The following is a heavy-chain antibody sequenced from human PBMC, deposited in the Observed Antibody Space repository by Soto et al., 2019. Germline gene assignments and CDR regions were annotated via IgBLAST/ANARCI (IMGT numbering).Heavy chain of an antibody. V-gene: IGHV1-3*01. CDR1: GYTFTSYA. J-gene: IGHJ6*02. CDR2: INAGNGNT. D-gene: IGHD2-2*01. CDR3: AYCSSTSCMDV. Sequence: ASVKVSCKASGYTFTSYAMHWVRQAPGQRLEWMGWINAGNGNTKYSQKFQGRVTITRDTSASTAYMELSSRRSEDTAVYYCAYCSSTSCMDVWGQGTTVTVSS.